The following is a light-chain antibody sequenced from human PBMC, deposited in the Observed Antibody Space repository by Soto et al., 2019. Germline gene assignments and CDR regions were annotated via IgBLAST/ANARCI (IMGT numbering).Light chain of an antibody. CDR3: QQRSNWPT. V-gene: IGKV3-11*01. Sequence: EIVLTQSPATLSLSPGERATLSCRASQSVSSYLAWYQQRPGQAPRLLIYDASNRATGIPARFSGSGSGTDLTLTIRSLEPEDFAVYYCQQRSNWPTFGQGTKLEIK. CDR1: QSVSSY. J-gene: IGKJ2*01. CDR2: DAS.